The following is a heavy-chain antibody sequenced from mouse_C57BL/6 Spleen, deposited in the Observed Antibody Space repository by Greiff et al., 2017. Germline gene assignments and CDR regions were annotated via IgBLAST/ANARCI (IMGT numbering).Heavy chain of an antibody. V-gene: IGHV5-17*01. CDR1: GFTFSDYG. CDR3: ARNDYRYYYAMDY. D-gene: IGHD2-4*01. Sequence: EVHLVESGGGLVKPGGSLKLSCAASGFTFSDYGMHWVRQAPEKGLEWVAYISSGSSTIYYADTVKGRFPISRDNATNTLFLQMTSLRSEDTAMYYCARNDYRYYYAMDYWGQGTSVTVSS. J-gene: IGHJ4*01. CDR2: ISSGSSTI.